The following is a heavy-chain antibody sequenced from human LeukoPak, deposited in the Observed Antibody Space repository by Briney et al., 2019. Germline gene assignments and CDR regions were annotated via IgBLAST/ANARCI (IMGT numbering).Heavy chain of an antibody. V-gene: IGHV3-30*02. CDR2: IRHDEANS. D-gene: IGHD6-6*01. CDR1: GFNLNSCA. CDR3: AKEYTPSSPLGELDS. J-gene: IGHJ4*02. Sequence: PGGSLRLSCAVSGFNLNSCAMHWVRQAPGKGLEWVAVIRHDEANSFYADSVQGRFTISRDTSKKLLYLQMNSLRVEDTAVYYCAKEYTPSSPLGELDSWGQGTLVTVSS.